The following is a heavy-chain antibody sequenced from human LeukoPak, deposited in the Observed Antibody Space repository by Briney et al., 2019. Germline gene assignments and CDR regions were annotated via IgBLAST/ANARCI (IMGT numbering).Heavy chain of an antibody. D-gene: IGHD2-2*01. CDR2: IWYDESKK. CDR3: ARDLCSTTSCLDY. V-gene: IGHV3-33*01. CDR1: GFTFTDYG. J-gene: IGHJ4*02. Sequence: GRSLRLSCAASGFTFTDYGMHWVRQAPGEGLEWVAVIWYDESKKYYADSVKGRFTISRDTSKNTLYLQMSSLRAEDTAVYYCARDLCSTTSCLDYWGQGTLVTVSS.